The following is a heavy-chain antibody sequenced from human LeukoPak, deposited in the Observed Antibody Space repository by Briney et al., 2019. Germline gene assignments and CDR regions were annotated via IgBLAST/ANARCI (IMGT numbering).Heavy chain of an antibody. CDR3: AKPQAYYDTSGSLIDS. Sequence: GGSLRLSCAGSGFTFSSFAMNWVRLAPGKGLEWVSGISSRGDNTYYADSVKGRFSISRDNSKNILHLQMNSLRAEDTAVYFCAKPQAYYDTSGSLIDSWGQGTPV. CDR2: ISSRGDNT. V-gene: IGHV3-23*01. D-gene: IGHD3-22*01. J-gene: IGHJ4*02. CDR1: GFTFSSFA.